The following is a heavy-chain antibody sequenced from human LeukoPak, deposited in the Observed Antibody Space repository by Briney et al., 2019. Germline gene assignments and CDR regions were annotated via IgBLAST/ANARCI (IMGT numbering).Heavy chain of an antibody. CDR1: GFTFSSYG. V-gene: IGHV3-30*18. J-gene: IGHJ4*02. CDR2: ISYDGSNK. Sequence: GRSLRLSCAASGFTFSSYGMHWVRRAPGKGLEWVAVISYDGSNKYYADSVKGRFTISRDNSKNTLYLQMNSLRAEDTAVYYCAKDYYDSSGYYSYYFDYWGQGTLVTVSS. D-gene: IGHD3-22*01. CDR3: AKDYYDSSGYYSYYFDY.